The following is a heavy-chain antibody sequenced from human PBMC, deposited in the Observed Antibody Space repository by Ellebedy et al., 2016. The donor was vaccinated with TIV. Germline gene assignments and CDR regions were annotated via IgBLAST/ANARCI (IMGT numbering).Heavy chain of an antibody. CDR3: AREKSSLGYSCFDY. J-gene: IGHJ4*02. V-gene: IGHV3-30*04. D-gene: IGHD6-13*01. CDR1: GFTFSTYA. CDR2: ISYDGSNK. Sequence: GESLKISCAASGFTFSTYAMHWVRQAPGKGLEWVAVISYDGSNKYYADSVKGRFTISRDNSKNTVSLQVNSLRAEDTAVFYCAREKSSLGYSCFDYWGQGTLVTVSS.